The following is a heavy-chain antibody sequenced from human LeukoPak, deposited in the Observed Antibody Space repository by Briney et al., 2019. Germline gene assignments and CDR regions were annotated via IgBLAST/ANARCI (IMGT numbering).Heavy chain of an antibody. Sequence: ASVKVSCKASGYTFTSYGISWVRQAPGQGLEWMGWISAYNGNTNYAQKLQGRVTMTTDTSTSTAYMELRSLRSDDTAVYYCARERADSSGWYLKTNGMDVWGQGTTVTVSS. J-gene: IGHJ6*02. CDR3: ARERADSSGWYLKTNGMDV. V-gene: IGHV1-18*01. CDR1: GYTFTSYG. D-gene: IGHD6-19*01. CDR2: ISAYNGNT.